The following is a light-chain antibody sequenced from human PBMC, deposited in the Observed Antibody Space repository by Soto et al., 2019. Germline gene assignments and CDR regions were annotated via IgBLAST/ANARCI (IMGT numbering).Light chain of an antibody. CDR2: DAS. CDR3: QQFGSSVT. CDR1: QSVSSNY. J-gene: IGKJ3*01. Sequence: EIVLTQSPGTLSLSPGERATLFCRASQSVSSNYLAWFQQKPGQAPRLLIYDASGRATGIPDRFSGSGSGTDFTLTISRLEPEDFAVYYCQQFGSSVTFGPGTKLDIK. V-gene: IGKV3-20*01.